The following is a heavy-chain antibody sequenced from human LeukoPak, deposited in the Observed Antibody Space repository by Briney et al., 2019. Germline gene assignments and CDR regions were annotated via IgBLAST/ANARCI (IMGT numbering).Heavy chain of an antibody. J-gene: IGHJ4*02. CDR1: GFTFSSYA. CDR2: ISGSGGST. Sequence: GGSLRLSCAASGFTFSSYAMSWVRQAPGKGLEWVSAISGSGGSTYYADSVKGRFTISRDNFKNTLYLQMNSLRAEDTAVYYCAKDGVYYGSGSYYYFDYWGQGTLVTVSS. V-gene: IGHV3-23*01. CDR3: AKDGVYYGSGSYYYFDY. D-gene: IGHD3-10*01.